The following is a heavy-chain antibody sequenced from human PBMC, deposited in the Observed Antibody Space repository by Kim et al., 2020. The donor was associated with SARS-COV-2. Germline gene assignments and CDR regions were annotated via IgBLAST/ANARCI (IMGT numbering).Heavy chain of an antibody. J-gene: IGHJ6*01. CDR3: ARGTVSDRFPGADCDYY. V-gene: IGHV3-21*01. Sequence: GGSLRLSCAASGFTFSSYSMNWVRQAPGKGLEWVSSISSSGSNIYYADSVKGRFTISRDNAKNSLYLQMNSLRAEDTAVYYCARGTVSDRFPGADCDYY. CDR1: GFTFSSYS. D-gene: IGHD2-21*01. CDR2: ISSSGSNI.